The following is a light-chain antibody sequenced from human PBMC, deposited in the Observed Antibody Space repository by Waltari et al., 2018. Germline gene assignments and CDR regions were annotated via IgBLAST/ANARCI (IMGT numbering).Light chain of an antibody. CDR1: RSISRY. V-gene: IGKV3-20*01. Sequence: EIVLTQSPGTLSLSPGERATLSCRASRSISRYLAWYQQKPGQAPRLLIYAASSSATGIPDRFSGSGSGTDFSLTISRLEPEDFAVYYCQNHERLPAMFGQGTKVEIK. CDR3: QNHERLPAM. CDR2: AAS. J-gene: IGKJ1*01.